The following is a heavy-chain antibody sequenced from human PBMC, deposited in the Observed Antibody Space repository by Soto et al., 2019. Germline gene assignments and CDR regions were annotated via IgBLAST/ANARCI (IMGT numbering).Heavy chain of an antibody. Sequence: SETLSLTCALYGGSFRGYSWSWIRQPPGKGLEWIGEINHSGSTNYNPSLKSRVTISVDTSKNQFSLKLSSVTAADTAVYYCARGGYCSGGSCPDAFDIWGQGTMVTVSS. CDR3: ARGGYCSGGSCPDAFDI. D-gene: IGHD2-15*01. CDR1: GGSFRGYS. J-gene: IGHJ3*02. V-gene: IGHV4-34*01. CDR2: INHSGST.